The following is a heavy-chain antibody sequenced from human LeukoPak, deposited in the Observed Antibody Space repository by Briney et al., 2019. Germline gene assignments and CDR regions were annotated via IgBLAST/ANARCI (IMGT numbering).Heavy chain of an antibody. Sequence: PSETLSLTCTVSGGSISSYYWSWIRQPPGKGLEWIGYIYYSGSTNYNPSLKSRVTISVDTSKNQFSLKLSSVTAADTAVYYCARGWTMVRGVIMAVDYWGQGTLVTVSS. V-gene: IGHV4-59*01. D-gene: IGHD3-10*01. CDR3: ARGWTMVRGVIMAVDY. CDR2: IYYSGST. J-gene: IGHJ4*02. CDR1: GGSISSYY.